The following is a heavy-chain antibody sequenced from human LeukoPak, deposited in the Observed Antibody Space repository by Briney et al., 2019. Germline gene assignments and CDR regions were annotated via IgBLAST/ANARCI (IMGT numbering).Heavy chain of an antibody. V-gene: IGHV1-69*05. CDR2: IIPIFGTA. CDR1: GYTFTSYY. D-gene: IGHD1-14*01. CDR3: ARAVLGVAEPDYYFDY. J-gene: IGHJ4*02. Sequence: ASVKVSCKASGYTFTSYYMHWVRQAPGQGLEWMGGIIPIFGTANYAQKFQGRVTITTDESTSTAYMELSSLRSEDTAVYYCARAVLGVAEPDYYFDYWGQGTLVTVSS.